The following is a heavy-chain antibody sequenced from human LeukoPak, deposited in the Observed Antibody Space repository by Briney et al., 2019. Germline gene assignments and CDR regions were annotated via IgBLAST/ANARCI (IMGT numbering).Heavy chain of an antibody. CDR1: GGSISSGGYS. CDR2: IYHSGST. CDR3: ARANYYYFDY. D-gene: IGHD3-10*01. V-gene: IGHV4-30-2*01. J-gene: IGHJ4*02. Sequence: SETLSLTCAVSGGSISSGGYSWSWIRQPPGKGLEWIGYIYHSGSTYYNPSLKSRVTMSVDTAKNQFSLYLSSMTAADTAVYYCARANYYYFDYWGQGTLVTVSS.